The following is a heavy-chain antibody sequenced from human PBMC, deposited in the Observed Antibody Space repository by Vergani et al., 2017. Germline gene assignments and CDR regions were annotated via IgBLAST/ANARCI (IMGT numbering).Heavy chain of an antibody. D-gene: IGHD6-6*01. V-gene: IGHV4-59*01. CDR3: ARGSIAARSAWFDP. J-gene: IGHJ5*02. Sequence: QVQLQESGPGLVKPSETLSLTCTVSGGSISSYYWSWIRQPPGKGLEWIGYIYYSGSTNYNPSLKSRVTISVDTSKNQFSLKLSSVTAADTAVYYCARGSIAARSAWFDPWGQGTLVTVSS. CDR1: GGSISSYY. CDR2: IYYSGST.